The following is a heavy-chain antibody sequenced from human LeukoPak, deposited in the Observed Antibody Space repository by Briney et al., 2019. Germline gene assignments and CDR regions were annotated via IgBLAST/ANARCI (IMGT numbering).Heavy chain of an antibody. J-gene: IGHJ4*02. CDR3: ARDPNGSGPDFDC. CDR2: LSGNGGNQ. CDR1: GFTFSSYA. D-gene: IGHD3-10*01. Sequence: GGSLRLSCAASGFTFSSYAMNWVRQAPGKGLEWVSGLSGNGGNQYYADSVKGRFTISRDNSKNTLFLQMNSLRAEDTAIYCCARDPNGSGPDFDCWGQGTLVTVSS. V-gene: IGHV3-23*01.